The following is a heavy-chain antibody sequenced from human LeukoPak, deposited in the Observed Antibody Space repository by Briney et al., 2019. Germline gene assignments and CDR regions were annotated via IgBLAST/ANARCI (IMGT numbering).Heavy chain of an antibody. J-gene: IGHJ4*02. D-gene: IGHD4-17*01. CDR3: ARGTTVTPSSPIDY. CDR1: GFTFSSYS. Sequence: GGSLRLSCAASGFTFSSYSMNWVRQAPGKGLEWVSSIGSSSSYIYYADSVKGRFTISRDNAKNSLYLQMNSLRAEDTAVYYCARGTTVTPSSPIDYWGQGTLVTVSS. CDR2: IGSSSSYI. V-gene: IGHV3-21*01.